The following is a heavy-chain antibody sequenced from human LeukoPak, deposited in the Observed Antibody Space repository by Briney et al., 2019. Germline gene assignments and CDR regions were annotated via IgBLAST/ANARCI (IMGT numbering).Heavy chain of an antibody. J-gene: IGHJ4*01. Sequence: GGSLRLSCTASGFTFSSYAMSWVRQAPGKGLEWVSSISDTGDSTYYADSVKGRFTISRDNSKNTLYLQMNSLRAEDTAMYYCARLSAMLRGPEPIYYFDYWGQGTLVTVSS. D-gene: IGHD3-10*01. CDR3: ARLSAMLRGPEPIYYFDY. CDR1: GFTFSSYA. V-gene: IGHV3-23*01. CDR2: ISDTGDST.